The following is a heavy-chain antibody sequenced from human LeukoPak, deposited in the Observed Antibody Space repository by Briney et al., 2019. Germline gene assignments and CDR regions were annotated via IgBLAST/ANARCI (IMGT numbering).Heavy chain of an antibody. CDR1: GYTLTSYG. J-gene: IGHJ6*02. CDR3: ARDNHYGSGSYYNPNPFYGMDV. CDR2: ISAYNGNT. V-gene: IGHV1-18*01. Sequence: ASVKVSCKASGYTLTSYGISWVRQAPGQGLEWMGWISAYNGNTNYAQKLQGRVTMATDTSTSTAYMELRSLRSDDTAVYYCARDNHYGSGSYYNPNPFYGMDVWGQGTTVTVSS. D-gene: IGHD3-10*01.